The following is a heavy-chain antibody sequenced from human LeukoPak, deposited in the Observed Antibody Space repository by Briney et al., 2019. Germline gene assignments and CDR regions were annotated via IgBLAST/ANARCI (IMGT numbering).Heavy chain of an antibody. Sequence: GGSLRLSCAASGFTFNSYAMSWVRQAPGKGLEWDSAISARGGTTYYADSVKGRFTISRDNSKNTLYLQMNSLGAEDTAVYYCANVGSRIGGFVYWGQGTLVTVSS. J-gene: IGHJ4*02. D-gene: IGHD1-14*01. V-gene: IGHV3-23*01. CDR3: ANVGSRIGGFVY. CDR2: ISARGGTT. CDR1: GFTFNSYA.